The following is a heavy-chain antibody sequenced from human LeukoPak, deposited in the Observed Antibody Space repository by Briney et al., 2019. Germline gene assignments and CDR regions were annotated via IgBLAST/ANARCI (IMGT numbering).Heavy chain of an antibody. D-gene: IGHD6-13*01. CDR1: GFLFGSHA. J-gene: IGHJ4*02. CDR3: VKGRISEDGLDF. V-gene: IGHV3-23*01. CDR2: ISGSGGST. Sequence: GGSLRLSCAASGFLFGSHAMNWVRQAPGRGLEWVSGISGSGGSTYYADSVKGRFTISRGNSKNTLFLQMNSLRAEDTAVYYCVKGRISEDGLDFWGQGTLVTVSS.